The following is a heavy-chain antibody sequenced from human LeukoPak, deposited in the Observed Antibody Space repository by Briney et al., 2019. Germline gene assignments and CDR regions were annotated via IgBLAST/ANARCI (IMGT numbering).Heavy chain of an antibody. CDR3: ATATDYCSGGSCYSY. J-gene: IGHJ4*02. Sequence: ASVKVSCKVSGYTLTELSMHWVRQAPGKGLEWMGGFDPEDGETIYAQKFQGRVTMTEDTSTDTAYMELSSLRSEDTAVYYCATATDYCSGGSCYSYWGQGTLVAVSS. CDR2: FDPEDGET. CDR1: GYTLTELS. V-gene: IGHV1-24*01. D-gene: IGHD2-15*01.